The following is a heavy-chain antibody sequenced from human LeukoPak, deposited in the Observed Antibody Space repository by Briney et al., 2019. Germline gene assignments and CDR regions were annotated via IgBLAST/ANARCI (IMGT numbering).Heavy chain of an antibody. CDR2: INPNSGGT. J-gene: IGHJ4*02. D-gene: IGHD3/OR15-3a*01. CDR1: GYTFTSYG. Sequence: ASVKVSCKASGYTFTSYGINWLRQAPGQGLEWMGRINPNSGGTNYAQKFQGRVTMTRDTSISTAYMELSRLRSDDTAVYYCARDLFLDDYWGQGTLVTVSS. CDR3: ARDLFLDDY. V-gene: IGHV1-2*06.